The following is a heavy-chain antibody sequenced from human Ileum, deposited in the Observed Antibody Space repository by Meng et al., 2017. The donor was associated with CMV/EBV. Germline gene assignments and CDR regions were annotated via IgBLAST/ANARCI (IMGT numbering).Heavy chain of an antibody. Sequence: WGSLRLSCAASGFTFSSYEMNWVRQAPGKGLEWVSYISSSGSTIYYADSVKGRFTISRDNAKNSLYLQMNILRAEDTAVYYCAPLGFSGVDYWGQGTLVTVSS. CDR3: APLGFSGVDY. V-gene: IGHV3-48*03. CDR1: GFTFSSYE. D-gene: IGHD3-10*01. J-gene: IGHJ4*02. CDR2: ISSSGSTI.